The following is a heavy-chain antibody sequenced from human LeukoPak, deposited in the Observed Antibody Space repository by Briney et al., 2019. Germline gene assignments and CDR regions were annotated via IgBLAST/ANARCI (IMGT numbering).Heavy chain of an antibody. CDR1: GFTFSSYW. CDR2: IKQDGSEK. J-gene: IGHJ4*02. D-gene: IGHD2-8*01. V-gene: IGHV3-7*01. Sequence: GGYLRLSCAASGFTFSSYWMSWVRQAPGKGLVWVDNIKQDGSEKYYVDSVKGRFTISRDNAKNSLYLQMNSLRAEDTAVYYCARDSKVYYFDYWGQGTLVTVSS. CDR3: ARDSKVYYFDY.